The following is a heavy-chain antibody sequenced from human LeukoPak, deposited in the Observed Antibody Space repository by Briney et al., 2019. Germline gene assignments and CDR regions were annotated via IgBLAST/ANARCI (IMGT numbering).Heavy chain of an antibody. D-gene: IGHD3-22*01. CDR1: GFTFSTYW. Sequence: GGSLRLSCVTSGFTFSTYWMSWVRQAPGKGLEWVANIKQDGNEKYYVDSVKGRFTISRDNSKNTLYLQMDSLRAEDTAVYYCARGVTYYYDSSGYYNRGYYFDYWGQGTLVTVSS. V-gene: IGHV3-7*01. CDR2: IKQDGNEK. CDR3: ARGVTYYYDSSGYYNRGYYFDY. J-gene: IGHJ4*02.